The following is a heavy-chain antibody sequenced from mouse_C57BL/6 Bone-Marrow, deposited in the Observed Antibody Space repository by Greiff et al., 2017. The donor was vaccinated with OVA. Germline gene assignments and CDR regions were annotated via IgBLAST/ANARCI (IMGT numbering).Heavy chain of an antibody. V-gene: IGHV6-6*01. CDR1: GFTFSDAW. CDR2: IRNKANNHAT. CDR3: TLPYYYGKDFDY. Sequence: EVQLQQSGGGLVQPGGSMKLSCAASGFTFSDAWMDWVRQSPEKGLEWVAEIRNKANNHATYYAESVKGRFTISRDDSKSSVYLQMNSLRAEDTGIYYCTLPYYYGKDFDYWGQGTTLTVSS. D-gene: IGHD1-1*01. J-gene: IGHJ2*01.